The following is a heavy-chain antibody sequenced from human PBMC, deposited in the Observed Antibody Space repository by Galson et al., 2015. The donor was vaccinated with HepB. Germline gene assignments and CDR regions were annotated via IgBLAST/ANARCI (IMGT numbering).Heavy chain of an antibody. V-gene: IGHV1-24*01. D-gene: IGHD4-17*01. Sequence: SVKVSCKVSGYTLTELSMHWVRQAPGKGLEWMEGFDPEDGETIYAQKFQGRVTMTEDTSTDTAYMELSSLRSEDTAVYYCATVDGDYVYFDCWGQGTLVTVSS. J-gene: IGHJ4*02. CDR2: FDPEDGET. CDR3: ATVDGDYVYFDC. CDR1: GYTLTELS.